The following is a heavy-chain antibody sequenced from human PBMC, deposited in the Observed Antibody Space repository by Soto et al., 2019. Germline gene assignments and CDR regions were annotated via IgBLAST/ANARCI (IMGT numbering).Heavy chain of an antibody. V-gene: IGHV3-30*03. CDR3: VTYVLFDY. J-gene: IGHJ4*02. CDR2: ISYDGSNK. D-gene: IGHD3-16*01. CDR1: GFTFSSYG. Sequence: QVQLVESGGGVVQPGRSLRLSCAASGFTFSSYGMHWVRQAPGKGLEWVAVISYDGSNKYYADSVKGRFTISRDNSKNTLYLQMNSLRAEDTAVYYCVTYVLFDYWGQGTLVTVSS.